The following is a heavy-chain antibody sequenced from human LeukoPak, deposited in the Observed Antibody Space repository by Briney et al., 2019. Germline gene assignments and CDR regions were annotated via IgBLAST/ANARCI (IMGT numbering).Heavy chain of an antibody. CDR1: GNYW. D-gene: IGHD2-2*01. V-gene: IGHV3-74*01. J-gene: IGHJ4*02. CDR3: VSFYETY. CDR2: VNSDGSWT. Sequence: GSLRLSCAASGNYWMHWVRQAPGKGLVWVSHVNSDGSWTTYADSVKGRFTISKDNAKNTVYLQMNNLRAEDTAVYYCVSFYETYWGRGTLVTVSS.